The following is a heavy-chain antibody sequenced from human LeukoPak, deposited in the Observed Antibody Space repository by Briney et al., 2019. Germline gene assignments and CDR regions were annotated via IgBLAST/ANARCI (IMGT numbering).Heavy chain of an antibody. CDR2: ISGYNGNT. CDR3: ARVDCGGDCYSDY. J-gene: IGHJ4*02. Sequence: ASVKVSCKASGYTFTSYGISWVRQAPGQGLEWMGWISGYNGNTNYAQKLQGRVTMTTDTSTSTVYMELRSLRSDDTAVYYCARVDCGGDCYSDYWGQGTLVTVSS. V-gene: IGHV1-18*01. D-gene: IGHD2-21*02. CDR1: GYTFTSYG.